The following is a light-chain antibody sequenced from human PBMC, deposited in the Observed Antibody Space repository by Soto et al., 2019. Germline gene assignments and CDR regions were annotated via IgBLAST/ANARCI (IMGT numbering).Light chain of an antibody. CDR2: VAS. V-gene: IGKV3-20*01. CDR1: QTVSSSY. Sequence: EIVLTQSPGTLSLSPGERATLSCRASQTVSSSYLAWYQQKPGQAPRLLIYVASSRATGIPDRFSGSGSGTDFTLTISSLEPEDVAFNYCQQYGNSPLTFGGGTKVDIK. J-gene: IGKJ4*01. CDR3: QQYGNSPLT.